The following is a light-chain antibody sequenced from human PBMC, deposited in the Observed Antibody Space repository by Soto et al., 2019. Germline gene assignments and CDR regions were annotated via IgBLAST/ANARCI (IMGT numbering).Light chain of an antibody. Sequence: DIVMTQSPDSLAVSLGERATINCKSSQSVLYSSNNKNYLAWYQQKPGQPPKLLIYWASTRESGVPDRFSGRGSGKVFIPTLSSLRVKDVAVYYCQQYYRPWTFAQGTKVEIK. CDR1: QSVLYSSNNKNY. J-gene: IGKJ1*01. CDR2: WAS. V-gene: IGKV4-1*01. CDR3: QQYYRPWT.